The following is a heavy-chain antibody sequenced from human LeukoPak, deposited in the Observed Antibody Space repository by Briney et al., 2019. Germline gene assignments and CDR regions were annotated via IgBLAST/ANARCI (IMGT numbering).Heavy chain of an antibody. CDR3: SRGGNFAF. J-gene: IGHJ4*02. CDR1: SYSISSGYY. V-gene: IGHV4-38-2*01. Sequence: PSETLSLTCAVSSYSISSGYYWGWIRQPPGKGLEWIGSINHSGSTYYNPSLKSRVTISIDTSKNQFSLNLSSLTAADTAVYYCSRGGNFAFWGQGTLVTVSS. CDR2: INHSGST.